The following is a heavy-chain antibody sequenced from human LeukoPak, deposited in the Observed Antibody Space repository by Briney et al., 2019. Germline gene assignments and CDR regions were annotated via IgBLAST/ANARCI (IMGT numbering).Heavy chain of an antibody. V-gene: IGHV1-2*02. CDR3: AREGASGSRPIRNWFDP. CDR2: INPNSGGT. D-gene: IGHD1-26*01. CDR1: GYTFTGYY. Sequence: GASVKVSCKASGYTFTGYYMHWVRPAPGQGLEWMGWINPNSGGTNYAQKFQGRVTMTRDTSISTAYMELSRLRSDDTAVYYCAREGASGSRPIRNWFDPWGQGTLVAVCS. J-gene: IGHJ5*02.